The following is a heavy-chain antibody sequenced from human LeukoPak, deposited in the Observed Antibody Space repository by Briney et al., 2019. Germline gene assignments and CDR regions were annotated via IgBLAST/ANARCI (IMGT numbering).Heavy chain of an antibody. CDR2: ISSSSASI. CDR3: ATSPGAYYDFWSGYYETY. J-gene: IGHJ4*02. V-gene: IGHV3-11*04. CDR1: GITLSDYY. Sequence: PGGSLRLSCAASGITLSDYYMSWIRQAPGKGLEWISYISSSSASIWYADSVLGRFTVSRDNAKNSLFLQMDSLGVEDTAVYYCATSPGAYYDFWSGYYETYWGQGTLVAVSS. D-gene: IGHD3-3*01.